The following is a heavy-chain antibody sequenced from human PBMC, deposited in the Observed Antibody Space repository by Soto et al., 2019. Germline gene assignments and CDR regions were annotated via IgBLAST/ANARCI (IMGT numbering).Heavy chain of an antibody. V-gene: IGHV3-21*01. CDR3: ARKSDYCSGGSCYAYYYGLDV. Sequence: EVQLVESGGGLVKPGGSLRLSCAASGFTFSSYSMNWVRQAPGKGLEWVSSISSSSSYIYYADSVKGRFTISRDNAKNSLYLQMNSLRAEDTAVYYCARKSDYCSGGSCYAYYYGLDVWGQGPTVTVSS. J-gene: IGHJ6*02. D-gene: IGHD2-15*01. CDR2: ISSSSSYI. CDR1: GFTFSSYS.